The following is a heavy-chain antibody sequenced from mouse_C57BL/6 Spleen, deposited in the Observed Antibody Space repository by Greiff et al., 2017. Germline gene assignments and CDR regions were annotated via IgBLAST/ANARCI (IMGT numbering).Heavy chain of an antibody. V-gene: IGHV1-50*01. CDR2: IDPSDSYT. D-gene: IGHD4-1*01. CDR1: GYTFTSYW. Sequence: VQLQQPGAELVKPGASVKLSCKASGYTFTSYWMQWVKQRPGQGLEWIGEIDPSDSYTNYNQKFKGKATLTVDTSSSTAYMQLSSLTSEDSAVYYCARRGLAGTDYWGQGTTLTVSS. CDR3: ARRGLAGTDY. J-gene: IGHJ2*01.